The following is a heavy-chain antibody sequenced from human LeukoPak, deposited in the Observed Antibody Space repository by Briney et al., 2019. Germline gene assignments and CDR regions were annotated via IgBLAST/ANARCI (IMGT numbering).Heavy chain of an antibody. D-gene: IGHD6-13*01. Sequence: GGSLRLSCAASGFTFSSYSMNWVRQAPGKGLEWVSSISSSSSYIYYADSVKGRFTISRDNAKNSLYLQMNSLRAEDTAVYYCAISGYSSSWYRYTFDSWGPGTLVTVSS. J-gene: IGHJ4*02. CDR3: AISGYSSSWYRYTFDS. CDR1: GFTFSSYS. CDR2: ISSSSSYI. V-gene: IGHV3-21*01.